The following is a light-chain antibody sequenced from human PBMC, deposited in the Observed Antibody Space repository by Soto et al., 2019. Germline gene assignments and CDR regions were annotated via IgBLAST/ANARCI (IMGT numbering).Light chain of an antibody. J-gene: IGKJ4*01. Sequence: EIVVSQSPSTLSVYTRERLSFSCMASQSIRSNLAWYQHKPGQAPRLLISDASAGATGIPARFSGSGSGTDFTLTISCLQSEDFATYYCQQYYSYPLTFGGGTKVDIK. CDR3: QQYYSYPLT. CDR1: QSIRSN. V-gene: IGKV3D-15*01. CDR2: DAS.